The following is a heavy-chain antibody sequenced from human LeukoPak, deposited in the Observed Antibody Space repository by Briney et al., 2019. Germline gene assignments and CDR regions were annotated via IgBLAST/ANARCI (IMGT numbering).Heavy chain of an antibody. CDR3: AREERVSSRLYSYY. Sequence: GGSLRLSCAASGFTFSDYYMSWIRQAPGKGLEWVSDISSTSIYTNYADSVKGRFTISRDNAKNSLYLQINSLRAEDTAVYYFAREERVSSRLYSYYWGRGTLVTVSS. D-gene: IGHD2-2*01. V-gene: IGHV3-11*05. CDR2: ISSTSIYT. J-gene: IGHJ4*02. CDR1: GFTFSDYY.